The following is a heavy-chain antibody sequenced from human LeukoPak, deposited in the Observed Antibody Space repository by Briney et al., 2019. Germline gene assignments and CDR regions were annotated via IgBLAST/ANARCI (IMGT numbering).Heavy chain of an antibody. J-gene: IGHJ4*02. CDR2: IYWNDDK. CDR1: GFSLSTSGVG. D-gene: IGHD2-15*01. Sequence: SGPTLVKPTQTLTLTCTFSGFSLSTSGVGVGWIRQPPGKALEWLALIYWNDDKRYSPSLKSRLTITKDTSKNQVVLTMTNMDPVDTATYYCAHSLVVTPFFDYWGQGPWSPSPQ. CDR3: AHSLVVTPFFDY. V-gene: IGHV2-5*01.